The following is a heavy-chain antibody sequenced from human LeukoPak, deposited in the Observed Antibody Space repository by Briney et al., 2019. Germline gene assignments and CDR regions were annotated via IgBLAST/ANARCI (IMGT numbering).Heavy chain of an antibody. CDR2: IKSKTDGGTT. J-gene: IGHJ5*02. D-gene: IGHD3-10*01. V-gene: IGHV3-15*01. CDR1: GFTFSNAW. Sequence: GGSLRLSCAASGFTFSNAWMSWVRQAPGKGLEWVGRIKSKTDGGTTDYAAPVKGRFTISRDDSKNTLYLQMNSLKTEDTAVYYCTTDDLPRITMVRGVIIYNWFDPWGQGTLVTVSS. CDR3: TTDDLPRITMVRGVIIYNWFDP.